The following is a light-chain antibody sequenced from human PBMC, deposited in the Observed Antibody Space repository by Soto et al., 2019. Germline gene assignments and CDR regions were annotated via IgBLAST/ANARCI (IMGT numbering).Light chain of an antibody. J-gene: IGLJ2*01. CDR1: SSNIGNNY. Sequence: QSVLAQPPSVSAALGQKVTISCSGSSSNIGNNYVSWYQQLPGTAPKLLIYENNKRPSGIPDRFSGSKSGTSATLGITGLQTGDEADYYCGTWDSSLREVFGGGTKLTVL. V-gene: IGLV1-51*02. CDR2: ENN. CDR3: GTWDSSLREV.